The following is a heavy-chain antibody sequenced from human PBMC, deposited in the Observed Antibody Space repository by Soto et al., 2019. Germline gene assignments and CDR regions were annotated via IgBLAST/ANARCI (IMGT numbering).Heavy chain of an antibody. CDR3: ARTLAVTRAWNVAY. J-gene: IGHJ4*02. D-gene: IGHD1-1*01. CDR1: GFSRRTNCMS. Sequence: QITLKESGRTLVKPTQTLTLTCTFSGFSRRTNCMSVGWIRPPPGTALEWLALIYWDDDKRYSPSLTSRLSITTDASKHQVVLTMTDMDPVDTGTYFWARTLAVTRAWNVAYWGPGALVTVSS. V-gene: IGHV2-5*02. CDR2: IYWDDDK.